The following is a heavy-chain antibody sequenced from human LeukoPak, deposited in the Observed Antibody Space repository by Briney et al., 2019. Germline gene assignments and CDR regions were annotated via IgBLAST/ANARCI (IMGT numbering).Heavy chain of an antibody. CDR3: ARDPYGDYVGYFQH. J-gene: IGHJ1*01. CDR1: GFTFGDHW. D-gene: IGHD4-17*01. CDR2: INGDGSSK. V-gene: IGHV3-7*03. Sequence: GGSLRLSCAASGFTFGDHWMAWVRQAPGKGLEWVANINGDGSSKNYVDSVKGRFTISRDNAKNSLYLQMNSLRAEDTALYYCARDPYGDYVGYFQHWGQGTLVTVSS.